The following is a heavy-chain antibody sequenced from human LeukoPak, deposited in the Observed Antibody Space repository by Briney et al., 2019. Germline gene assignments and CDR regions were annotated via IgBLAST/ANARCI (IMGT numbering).Heavy chain of an antibody. Sequence: VSVKVSDNASGYTFTSYDINWVRQATEQGLEWMGWMNPNSGNTGYAQKFQGRVTMTRNTSISTAYMELSSLRSEDTAVYYCARGRVNYGYWGQGTLVTVSS. CDR2: MNPNSGNT. CDR1: GYTFTSYD. CDR3: ARGRVNYGY. D-gene: IGHD4-11*01. J-gene: IGHJ4*02. V-gene: IGHV1-8*01.